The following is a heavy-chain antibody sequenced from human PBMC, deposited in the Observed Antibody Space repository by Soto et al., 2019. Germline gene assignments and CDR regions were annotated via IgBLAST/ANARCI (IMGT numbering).Heavy chain of an antibody. CDR3: ARGLTPPDDYGVGNWFDP. CDR1: GGSISSGDYY. D-gene: IGHD4-17*01. CDR2: IYYSGST. Sequence: PSETLSLTCTVSGGSISSGDYYWCWIRQPPGKGLEWIGYIYYSGSTYYNPSLKSRVTISVDTSKNQFSLKLSSVTAADTAVYYCARGLTPPDDYGVGNWFDPWGQGTLVTVS. J-gene: IGHJ5*02. V-gene: IGHV4-30-4*01.